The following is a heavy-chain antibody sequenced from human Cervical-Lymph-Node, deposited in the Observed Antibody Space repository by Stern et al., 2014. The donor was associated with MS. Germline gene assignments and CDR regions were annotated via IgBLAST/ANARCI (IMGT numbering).Heavy chain of an antibody. Sequence: VQLVESGGGVVQPGRSLRLSCAASGFVLRRYALHWVRQVPGKGLEWVALISYDGRDKYYTDSVKGRFTVSRDNSNNTVDLEMNSLRLEDTAVYYCAKGGSGSYLDWGQGSLVTVSS. CDR2: ISYDGRDK. J-gene: IGHJ4*02. CDR1: GFVLRRYA. V-gene: IGHV3-30*04. CDR3: AKGGSGSYLD. D-gene: IGHD1-26*01.